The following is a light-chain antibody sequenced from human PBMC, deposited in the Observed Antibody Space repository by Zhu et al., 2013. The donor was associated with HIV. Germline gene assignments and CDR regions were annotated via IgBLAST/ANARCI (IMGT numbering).Light chain of an antibody. CDR3: QQYDNWPPLT. CDR1: QSIRNN. Sequence: EIVMTQSPATLSVSPGERATLSCRASQSIRNNLAWYQQKPGQAPRLLIFGTSTRATGIPARFSGSGSGTEFTLTISSLQSEDFAVYYCQQYDNWPPLTFGPGTKVDVK. CDR2: GTS. V-gene: IGKV3-15*01. J-gene: IGKJ3*01.